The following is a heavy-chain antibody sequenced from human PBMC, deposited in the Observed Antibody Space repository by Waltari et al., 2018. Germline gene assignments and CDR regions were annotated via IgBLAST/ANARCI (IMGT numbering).Heavy chain of an antibody. J-gene: IGHJ5*01. D-gene: IGHD3-10*01. CDR3: ARAFGSGSYAWFDS. CDR2: MYYRGSS. Sequence: QLQLQESGPGLVKPSETLSLTCSVSGDSVTSGCYYWGWIRPPPRKGLEWIGIMYYRGSSYSNPSLKSRVTISVDTSKNQFSLKLSSVAAADTAVYYCARAFGSGSYAWFDSWGQGTLVTVSS. CDR1: GDSVTSGCYY. V-gene: IGHV4-39*01.